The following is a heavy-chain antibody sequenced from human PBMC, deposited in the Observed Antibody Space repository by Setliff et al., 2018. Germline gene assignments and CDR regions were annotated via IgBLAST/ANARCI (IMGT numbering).Heavy chain of an antibody. D-gene: IGHD3-22*01. CDR3: ARGHPPSDSSGYYYAY. Sequence: SETLSLTCAVYSGSFSGYYWSWIRQPPGKGLEWIGEINHSGSTNYNPSLKSRVTISVDTSKNQFSLKLSSVTAADTAVYYCARGHPPSDSSGYYYAYWGQGTLVTVSP. CDR2: INHSGST. J-gene: IGHJ4*02. V-gene: IGHV4-34*01. CDR1: SGSFSGYY.